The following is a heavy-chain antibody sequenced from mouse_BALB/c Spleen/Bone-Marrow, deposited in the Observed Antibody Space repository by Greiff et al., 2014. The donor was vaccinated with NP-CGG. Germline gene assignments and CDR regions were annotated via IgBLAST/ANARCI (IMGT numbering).Heavy chain of an antibody. D-gene: IGHD1-1*02. J-gene: IGHJ4*01. Sequence: EVKVVESGGGLVKPGGSLKLSCAASGFTFSDYYMYWVRQTPEKRLGWVATISDGGSYTYYPDSVKGRFTISRDNAKNNLYLQMSSLKSEDTAMYYCARSGERYGAMDYWGQGTSVTVFS. CDR2: ISDGGSYT. CDR3: ARSGERYGAMDY. V-gene: IGHV5-4*02. CDR1: GFTFSDYY.